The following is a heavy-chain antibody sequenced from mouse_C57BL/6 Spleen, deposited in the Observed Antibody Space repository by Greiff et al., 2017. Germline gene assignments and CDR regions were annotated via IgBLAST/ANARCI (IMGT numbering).Heavy chain of an antibody. CDR3: ARGDLYYGSSLFAY. J-gene: IGHJ3*01. D-gene: IGHD1-1*01. V-gene: IGHV1-49*01. CDR1: YFAFMASA. CDR2: FTMYSDAT. Sequence: QVQLQQSGAELVRPGSSVKLSCEDSYFAFMASAMHWVKQRPGHGLEWIGSFTMYSDATEYSENFKGKATLTANTSSSTAYMELSSLTSEDSAVYYCARGDLYYGSSLFAYWGQGTLVTVSA.